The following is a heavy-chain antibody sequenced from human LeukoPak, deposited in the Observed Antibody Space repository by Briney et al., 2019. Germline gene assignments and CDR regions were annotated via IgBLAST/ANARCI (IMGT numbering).Heavy chain of an antibody. Sequence: GGSLRLSCAASGFTFSNAWMSWVRQAPGKGLEWVGRIKSKTDGGTTDYAAPVKGRFTISRDDSKNTLYLQMSSLKTEDTAVYYCTKAVPLLLWFGESVDYWGQGTLVTVSS. CDR2: IKSKTDGGTT. D-gene: IGHD3-10*01. CDR1: GFTFSNAW. CDR3: TKAVPLLLWFGESVDY. V-gene: IGHV3-15*01. J-gene: IGHJ4*02.